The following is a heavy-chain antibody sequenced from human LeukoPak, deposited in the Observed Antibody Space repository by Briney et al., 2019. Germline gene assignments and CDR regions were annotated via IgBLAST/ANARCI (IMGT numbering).Heavy chain of an antibody. J-gene: IGHJ4*02. CDR2: IYHSGST. Sequence: SVTLSLTCAVSGGSISSGGYSWSWIRQPPGKGLEWIGYIYHSGSTYYNPSLKSRVTISVDRSKNQFSLKLSSVTAADTAVYYCAREGPRGFDYWGQGTLVTVSS. V-gene: IGHV4-30-2*01. CDR3: AREGPRGFDY. CDR1: GGSISSGGYS.